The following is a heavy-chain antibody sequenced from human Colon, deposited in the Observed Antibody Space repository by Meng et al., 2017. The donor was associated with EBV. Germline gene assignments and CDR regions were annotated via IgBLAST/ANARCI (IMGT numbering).Heavy chain of an antibody. CDR1: GYTFTSYA. J-gene: IGHJ4*02. V-gene: IGHV1-3*01. Sequence: QVQLVQSGAAVKKPXXSVNIXCKTSGYTFTSYAMHWVRQAPGQGLEWMGWINAGNGNTKYSQKFQGRVTVATDTSASTVYMELSSLTSEDTALYYCARGWSRDGYNTPDYWGQGTLVTVSS. D-gene: IGHD5-24*01. CDR3: ARGWSRDGYNTPDY. CDR2: INAGNGNT.